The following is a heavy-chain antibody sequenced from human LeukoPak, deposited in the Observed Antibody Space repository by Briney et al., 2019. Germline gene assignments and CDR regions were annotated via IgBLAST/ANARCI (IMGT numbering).Heavy chain of an antibody. V-gene: IGHV3-23*01. CDR2: LTGGGDST. Sequence: GGSLRLSCGASGFTFSNYAMYWVRQAPGRGLEWVSGLTGGGDSTYYAESVKGRFTISRDNSKNTLYLEMNSLRADDTAVYYCAKRGNTISFFDPWGQGTLVTVSS. CDR3: AKRGNTISFFDP. CDR1: GFTFSNYA. D-gene: IGHD5-24*01. J-gene: IGHJ5*02.